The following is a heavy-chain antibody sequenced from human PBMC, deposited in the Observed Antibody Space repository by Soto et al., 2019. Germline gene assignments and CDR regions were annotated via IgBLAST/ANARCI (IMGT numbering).Heavy chain of an antibody. J-gene: IGHJ4*02. Sequence: QVQLVQSGAEVKKPGASVKVSCKASGYTFTDYYIHWVRQAPGQGLEWMGMINPSGGSTGYAQKFRGKVTMTRYTSTGTVYMELSSLRSEDTAVYYCARPPFPGCINAVCYPFDYWGQGTLVTVSS. CDR2: INPSGGST. V-gene: IGHV1-46*01. CDR3: ARPPFPGCINAVCYPFDY. D-gene: IGHD2-8*01. CDR1: GYTFTDYY.